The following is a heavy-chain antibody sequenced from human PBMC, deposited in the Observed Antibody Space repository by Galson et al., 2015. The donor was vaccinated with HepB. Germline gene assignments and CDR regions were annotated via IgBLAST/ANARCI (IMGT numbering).Heavy chain of an antibody. Sequence: LRLSCAASGFTFSSYSMTWVRQAPGKGLEWVSYISSSSSTIYYADSVKGRFTISRDNARNSLYLQMNSLRAEDTAVYYCASLYPSPTYCSSTSCYKGHNYYYYGMDVWGQGTTVTVSS. V-gene: IGHV3-48*04. J-gene: IGHJ6*02. CDR2: ISSSSSTI. CDR3: ASLYPSPTYCSSTSCYKGHNYYYYGMDV. CDR1: GFTFSSYS. D-gene: IGHD2-2*02.